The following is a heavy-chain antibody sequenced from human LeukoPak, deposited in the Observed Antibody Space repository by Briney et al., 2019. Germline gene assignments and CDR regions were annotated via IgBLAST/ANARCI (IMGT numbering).Heavy chain of an antibody. Sequence: QTLSLTCAISGDSVSSNSAAWNWIRQSPSRGLEWLGRTYYRSKWYNDYAVSVKSRITINPDTSKNQFSLQLNSVTPEDTAVYYCARGRLRGSPAPYYYYGMDVWGQGTTVTVSS. J-gene: IGHJ6*02. CDR3: ARGRLRGSPAPYYYYGMDV. CDR2: TYYRSKWYN. D-gene: IGHD3-10*01. V-gene: IGHV6-1*01. CDR1: GDSVSSNSAA.